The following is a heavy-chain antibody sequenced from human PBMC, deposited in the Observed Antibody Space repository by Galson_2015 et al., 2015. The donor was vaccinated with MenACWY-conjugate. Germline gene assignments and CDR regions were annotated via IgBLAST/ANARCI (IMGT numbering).Heavy chain of an antibody. V-gene: IGHV6-1*01. CDR2: TYYRSKWYN. CDR3: ARGDLNYCSGTNCYTRFDGLDAFDI. D-gene: IGHD2-2*02. CDR1: GDSVSSKSAA. J-gene: IGHJ3*02. Sequence: CAISGDSVSSKSAAWNWIRQSPSRGLEWLGRTYYRSKWYNDYAVSVKSRITINPDTSKNHFSLQMNSVTVADTAFYYCARGDLNYCSGTNCYTRFDGLDAFDIWGQGTMVTVSS.